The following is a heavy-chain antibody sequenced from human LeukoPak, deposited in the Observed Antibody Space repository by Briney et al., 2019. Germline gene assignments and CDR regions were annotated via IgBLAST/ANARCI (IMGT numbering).Heavy chain of an antibody. Sequence: PSETLSLTCAVYGGSFSGYYWSWIRQPPGKGLEWIGEIHHSGSTNYNPSLKSRVTISVDTTKNQFSLKLSSVTAADTAVYYCARARELPGYYYYYMDVWGKGTTVTVSS. CDR2: IHHSGST. J-gene: IGHJ6*03. CDR1: GGSFSGYY. D-gene: IGHD1-7*01. CDR3: ARARELPGYYYYYMDV. V-gene: IGHV4-34*01.